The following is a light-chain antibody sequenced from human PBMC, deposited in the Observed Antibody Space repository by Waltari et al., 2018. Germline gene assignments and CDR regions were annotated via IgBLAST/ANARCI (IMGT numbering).Light chain of an antibody. Sequence: QSALTQPASVSGSPGQAITISCTGTGSDIGGYNYFSWYQQHPGKAPKLLIYGVTSRSSGVSNRFSGSKSGYAASLTISGLQAEDEAHYYCSSFTSTNTWVFGGGTKLTVL. CDR3: SSFTSTNTWV. J-gene: IGLJ3*02. V-gene: IGLV2-14*03. CDR1: GSDIGGYNY. CDR2: GVT.